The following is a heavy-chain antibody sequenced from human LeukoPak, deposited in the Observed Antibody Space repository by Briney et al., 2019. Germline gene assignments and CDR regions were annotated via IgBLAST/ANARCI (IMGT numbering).Heavy chain of an antibody. D-gene: IGHD3-22*01. V-gene: IGHV3-13*01. J-gene: IGHJ4*02. CDR2: IGTGGDT. CDR3: ARTSSGYLFDY. CDR1: GFTFSDYD. Sequence: SGGSLRLSCAASGFTFSDYDMHWVRQPTGKGLQWVSGIGTGGDTFYSDSVVGRFTISRENTKNSLYLQMNSLRAGDTAVYYCARTSSGYLFDYWGQGTLVTVSS.